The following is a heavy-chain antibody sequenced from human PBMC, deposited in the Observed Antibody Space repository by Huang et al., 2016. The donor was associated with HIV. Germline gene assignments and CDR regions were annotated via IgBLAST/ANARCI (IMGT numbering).Heavy chain of an antibody. CDR1: GFTFSSYA. Sequence: EVQLLESGGGLVQPGGSLRLSCAASGFTFSSYAMGWVRQAPGKGVEWVESITGRGSSSYYADSGKGRFTISRDNSKNTLYLQMNSLRAEDTAIYYCAKADSGAAAGSLVDYWGQGTLVTVSS. CDR3: AKADSGAAAGSLVDY. CDR2: ITGRGSSS. J-gene: IGHJ4*02. D-gene: IGHD6-13*01. V-gene: IGHV3-23*01.